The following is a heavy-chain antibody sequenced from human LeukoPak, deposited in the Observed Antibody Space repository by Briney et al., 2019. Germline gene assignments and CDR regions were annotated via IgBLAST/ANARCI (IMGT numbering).Heavy chain of an antibody. D-gene: IGHD5-18*01. V-gene: IGHV1-2*02. J-gene: IGHJ6*03. CDR2: INPNSGGT. CDR1: GYTFTGYY. Sequence: ASVKVSCKASGYTFTGYYMHWVRQAPGQGLEWMGWINPNSGGTNYAQKFQGRVAMTRDTSISTAYMELSRLRSDDTAVYYCAREPYVDTAMVIHYYYYYMDVWGKGTTVTVSS. CDR3: AREPYVDTAMVIHYYYYYMDV.